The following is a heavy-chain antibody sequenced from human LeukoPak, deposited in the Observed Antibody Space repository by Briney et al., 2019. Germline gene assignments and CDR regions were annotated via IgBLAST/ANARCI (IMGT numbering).Heavy chain of an antibody. Sequence: SETLSLSCAVYGGSFSGYYWSWIRQPPGRGLEWIGEINHSGSTNYNPSLKSRVTISVDTSKNQFSLKLSSVTAADTAVYYCAGGARFLEWLLYSNWFDPWGQGTLVTVSS. D-gene: IGHD3-3*01. CDR1: GGSFSGYY. J-gene: IGHJ5*02. CDR2: INHSGST. V-gene: IGHV4-34*01. CDR3: AGGARFLEWLLYSNWFDP.